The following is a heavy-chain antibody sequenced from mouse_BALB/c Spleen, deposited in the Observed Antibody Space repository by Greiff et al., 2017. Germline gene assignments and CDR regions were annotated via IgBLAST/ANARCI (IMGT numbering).Heavy chain of an antibody. V-gene: IGHV1-14*01. CDR3: ARANWDVDWYFDV. CDR1: GYTFTSYV. Sequence: EVKLQQSGPELVKPGASVKMSCKASGYTFTSYVMHWVKQKPGQGLEWIGYINPYNDGTKYNEKFKGKATLTSDKSSSTAYMELSSLTSEDSAVYYCARANWDVDWYFDVWGAGTTVTVSS. J-gene: IGHJ1*01. CDR2: INPYNDGT. D-gene: IGHD4-1*01.